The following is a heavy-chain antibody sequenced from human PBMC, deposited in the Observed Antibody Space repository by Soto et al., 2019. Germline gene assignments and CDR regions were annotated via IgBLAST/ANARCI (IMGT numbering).Heavy chain of an antibody. CDR3: ARVAAGVSGADY. Sequence: GGSLRLPCAASGLTFSSYNMIWVRQAPGKGLESISYISSSSGTTLYGDSVQGRFTITRDNAMNSLYLQVDSLRYEDTAVYYCARVAAGVSGADYWGKGTPVTVPQ. CDR1: GLTFSSYN. J-gene: IGHJ4*02. CDR2: ISSSSGTT. D-gene: IGHD2-8*02. V-gene: IGHV3-48*02.